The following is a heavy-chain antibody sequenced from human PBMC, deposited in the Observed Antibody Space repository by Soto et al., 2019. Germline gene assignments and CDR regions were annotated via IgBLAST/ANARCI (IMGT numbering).Heavy chain of an antibody. CDR3: ARPRGLNSGYDSYYFDY. CDR1: LYSITGYW. J-gene: IGHJ4*02. V-gene: IGHV5-51*01. D-gene: IGHD5-12*01. Sequence: PGESLKIFRKGSLYSITGYWIGWVRQMPGKGLEWMGIIYPGDSDTRYSPSFQGQVTISADKSISTAYLQWSSLEASDTAMYYCARPRGLNSGYDSYYFDYWGQGTLVTVSS. CDR2: IYPGDSDT.